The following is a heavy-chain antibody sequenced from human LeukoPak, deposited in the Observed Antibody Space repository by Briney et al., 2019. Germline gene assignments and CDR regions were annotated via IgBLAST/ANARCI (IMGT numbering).Heavy chain of an antibody. CDR3: ARDLTPTLGYCTNGVCRDYYYGMDV. CDR2: ISAYNGNT. Sequence: ASVKVSCKASGYTFTSYGISWVRQAPGQGLEWMGWISAYNGNTNYAQKLQGRVTMITDTSTSTAYMELRSLRSDDTAVYYCARDLTPTLGYCTNGVCRDYYYGMDVWGQGTTVTVSS. V-gene: IGHV1-18*01. J-gene: IGHJ6*02. CDR1: GYTFTSYG. D-gene: IGHD2-8*01.